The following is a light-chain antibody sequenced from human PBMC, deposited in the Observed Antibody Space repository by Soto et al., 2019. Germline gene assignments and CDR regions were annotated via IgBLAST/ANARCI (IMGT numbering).Light chain of an antibody. V-gene: IGKV3-20*01. J-gene: IGKJ1*01. CDR3: QQYGISPWT. Sequence: LTRSPVTLSLSKVEIATLSCRTSQSVSSSYLAWYQQKPGQAPRLLIYGASSRATGIPDRFSGSGSGTDFTLTISRLEPEDFAVYYCQQYGISPWTFAHGAKVDFK. CDR2: GAS. CDR1: QSVSSSY.